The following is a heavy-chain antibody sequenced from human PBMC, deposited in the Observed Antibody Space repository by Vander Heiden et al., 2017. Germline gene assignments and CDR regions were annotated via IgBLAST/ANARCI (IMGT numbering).Heavy chain of an antibody. CDR2: ISGNGAVT. J-gene: IGHJ4*02. CDR1: GFTFSTYA. V-gene: IGHV3-23*01. D-gene: IGHD4-17*01. CDR3: AKALYGGHDY. Sequence: EVQLLASGGGLVQPGGSLRLSCAASGFTFSTYAMSWVRQAPGKGLECVSAISGNGAVTCYADSVKGRFTISRDNSKNTLYLQMNSLRAEDTAVYYCAKALYGGHDYWGQGTLVTVSS.